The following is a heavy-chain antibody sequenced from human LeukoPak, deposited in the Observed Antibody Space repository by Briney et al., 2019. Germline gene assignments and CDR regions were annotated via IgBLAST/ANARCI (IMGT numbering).Heavy chain of an antibody. CDR2: ISSSGSTI. CDR1: GIFFSSFE. Sequence: PGGSLRLSCAASGIFFSSFEMHWVRQAPGKGLEWISYISSSGSTIYYADSVKGRFTISRDNGKNSLYLQMNSLRAEDTAVYYWARVGDYYDSSGYNDYWGQGTLVTVSS. D-gene: IGHD3-22*01. V-gene: IGHV3-48*03. CDR3: ARVGDYYDSSGYNDY. J-gene: IGHJ4*02.